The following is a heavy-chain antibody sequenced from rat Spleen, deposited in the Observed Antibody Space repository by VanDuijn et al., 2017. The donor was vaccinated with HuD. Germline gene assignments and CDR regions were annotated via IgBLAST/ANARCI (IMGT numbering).Heavy chain of an antibody. Sequence: EVQLVESDGGLVQPGRSLKLSCAASGFTFSDYYMAWVRQAPTKGLEWVATFSYDGSSTYYRDSVKGRFTISRDNAKSTLYLQMDSLRSEDTATYDCARHNSGYGVMDAWGQGASVTVSS. V-gene: IGHV5-7*01. J-gene: IGHJ4*01. CDR1: GFTFSDYY. CDR3: ARHNSGYGVMDA. D-gene: IGHD4-3*01. CDR2: FSYDGSST.